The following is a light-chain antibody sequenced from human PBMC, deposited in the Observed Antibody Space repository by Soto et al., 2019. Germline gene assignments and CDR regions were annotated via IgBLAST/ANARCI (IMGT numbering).Light chain of an antibody. CDR3: QQYNNWPPVT. CDR1: QSVSNNY. CDR2: GAS. J-gene: IGKJ5*01. Sequence: EIVLTQSPGTLSLSPGERATLSCRASQSVSNNYLAWYQQKPGQAPRLLIYGASNRATGIPDRFSGSGSGTDFTLTISSLQSEDFALYYCQQYNNWPPVTFGQGTRLEIK. V-gene: IGKV3-20*01.